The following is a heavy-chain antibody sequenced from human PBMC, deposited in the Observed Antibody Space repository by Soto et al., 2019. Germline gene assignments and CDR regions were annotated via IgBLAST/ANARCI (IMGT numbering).Heavy chain of an antibody. CDR1: GFTFSSYW. V-gene: IGHV3-74*01. Sequence: EVQLVESGGGLVQPGGSLRLSCAASGFTFSSYWMHWVRQAPGKGLVWVSRINSDGSSTSYADSVKGRFTISRDNAKNTLYLQMNSVRAEDTAVYYCATFSYSSGLDYWGQGTLVSVSS. J-gene: IGHJ4*02. CDR2: INSDGSST. CDR3: ATFSYSSGLDY. D-gene: IGHD6-19*01.